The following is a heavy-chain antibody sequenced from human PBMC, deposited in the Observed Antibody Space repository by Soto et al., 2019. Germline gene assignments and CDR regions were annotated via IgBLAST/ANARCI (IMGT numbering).Heavy chain of an antibody. Sequence: EVQLLESGGGLVQPGGSLRLSCAASGFTFSSYAMSWVRQAPGKGLEWVSAVSGSGGSTYYADSVKGRFTISRDHSKNTLFLQMNSLRAEDTAVHYCAEGPVMVTAEHFDYWGQGTLGTVSS. CDR1: GFTFSSYA. J-gene: IGHJ4*02. D-gene: IGHD2-21*02. V-gene: IGHV3-23*01. CDR3: AEGPVMVTAEHFDY. CDR2: VSGSGGST.